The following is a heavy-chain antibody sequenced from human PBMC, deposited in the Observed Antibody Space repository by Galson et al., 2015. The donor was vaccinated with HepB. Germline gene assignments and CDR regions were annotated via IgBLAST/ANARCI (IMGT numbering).Heavy chain of an antibody. Sequence: SVKVSCKASGGTFSSYAISWVRQAPGQGLEWMGGIIPIFGTANYAQKFQGRVTITADEYTSTAYMELSSLRSEDTAVYYCAREGGYYDSSGYYWNWFDPWGQGTLVTVSS. CDR2: IIPIFGTA. D-gene: IGHD3-22*01. J-gene: IGHJ5*02. V-gene: IGHV1-69*13. CDR1: GGTFSSYA. CDR3: AREGGYYDSSGYYWNWFDP.